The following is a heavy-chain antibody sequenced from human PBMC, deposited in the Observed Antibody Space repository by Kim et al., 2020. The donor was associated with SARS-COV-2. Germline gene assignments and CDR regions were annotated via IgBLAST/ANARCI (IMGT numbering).Heavy chain of an antibody. J-gene: IGHJ4*02. CDR3: VRGGLRYSFHY. V-gene: IGHV4-34*01. Sequence: SETLSLTCAVSGGSFSGYYWSWIRQPPGKGLEWIGEVHHSGGTDYNPSLKSRVNILVDTSKNQFSLRLSSVTAADTAVYYCVRGGLRYSFHYWGQGSLVTVSS. CDR2: VHHSGGT. D-gene: IGHD5-12*01. CDR1: GGSFSGYY.